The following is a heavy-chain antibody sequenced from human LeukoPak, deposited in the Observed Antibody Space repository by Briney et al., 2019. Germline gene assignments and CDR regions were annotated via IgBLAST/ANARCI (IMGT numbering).Heavy chain of an antibody. V-gene: IGHV3-7*01. CDR3: ARAPARARLDY. CDR2: ITRDGREQ. CDR1: GFTLRRYW. Sequence: GGSLLLSCASSGFTLRRYWMYSVRQAPGKGVEGGASITRDGREQYDVDSVKGRITISSANAKSTLYLQMNSLRAEDTAVYYCARAPARARLDYWGQGTLVTVSS. D-gene: IGHD6-6*01. J-gene: IGHJ4*02.